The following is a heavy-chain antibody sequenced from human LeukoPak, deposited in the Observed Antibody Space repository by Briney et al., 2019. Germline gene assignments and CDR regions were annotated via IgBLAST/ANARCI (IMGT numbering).Heavy chain of an antibody. CDR2: IYSGGIYNDGTT. D-gene: IGHD5-18*01. J-gene: IGHJ3*02. V-gene: IGHV3-66*04. Sequence: GGSLRLSCAASGFTVSSNYMSWVRQSPGKGLEWVSVIYSGGIYNDGTTNYGDSVKGRFTISRDNSKNTLYLQMNSLRAEDTAVYYCARRELLGYSYGLRTFNIWGQGTTATVSS. CDR3: ARRELLGYSYGLRTFNI. CDR1: GFTVSSNY.